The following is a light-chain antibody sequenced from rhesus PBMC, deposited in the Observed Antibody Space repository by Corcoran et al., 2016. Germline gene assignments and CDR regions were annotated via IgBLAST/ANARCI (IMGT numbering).Light chain of an antibody. CDR3: QQYKDLLWT. V-gene: IGKV3-40*01. Sequence: EVVMTQSPATLSLSPGETATLSCSASQSVGTYLAWSQQKPGQAPKLLVHSTNFRDTGIPDRLNGSGSRTDFTLTSSSLETEDVGVDHCQQYKDLLWTFGQGTKVEIK. CDR2: STN. J-gene: IGKJ1*01. CDR1: QSVGTY.